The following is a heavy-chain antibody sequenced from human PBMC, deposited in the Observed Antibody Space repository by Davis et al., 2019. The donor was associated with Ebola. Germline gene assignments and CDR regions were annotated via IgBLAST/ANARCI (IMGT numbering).Heavy chain of an antibody. J-gene: IGHJ5*02. V-gene: IGHV2-70*11. D-gene: IGHD1-14*01. CDR1: GFSLSTSGMC. CDR3: ARMYCIAGLVSFDP. Sequence: SGPTLVKPTQTLTLTCTFSGFSLSTSGMCVSWIRQPPGKALEWLARIDWDDDKYYSTSLTTRLTISKDTSKNQVVLTMTNMDPVDTATYYCARMYCIAGLVSFDPWGQGTLVTVSS. CDR2: IDWDDDK.